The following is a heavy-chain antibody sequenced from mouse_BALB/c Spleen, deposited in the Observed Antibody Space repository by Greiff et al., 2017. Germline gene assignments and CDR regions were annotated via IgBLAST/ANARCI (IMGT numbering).Heavy chain of an antibody. CDR2: INPSNGGT. CDR1: GFTFTSYY. CDR3: TRGAMDY. Sequence: VQLQQSGADLVKPGASVTLSCKASGFTFTSYYMYWVKQRPGQGLEWIGEINPSNGGTNFNEKFKSKATLTVDKSSSTAYMQLSSLTSEDSAVYYCTRGAMDYWGQGTSVTVSS. J-gene: IGHJ4*01. V-gene: IGHV1S16*01.